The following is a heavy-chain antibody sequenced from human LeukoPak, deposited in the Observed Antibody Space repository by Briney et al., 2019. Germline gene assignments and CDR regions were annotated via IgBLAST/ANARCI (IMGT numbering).Heavy chain of an antibody. V-gene: IGHV1-18*01. CDR3: ARGQYSSSWYGWFDP. J-gene: IGHJ5*02. Sequence: ASVKVSCKASGYTFTSYGISWVRQAPGQGLEWMGWISAYNGNTNYAQKLQGRVTMTTDTSTSTAYMELRSLRSDDTAVYYCARGQYSSSWYGWFDPWGQGTLVTVSS. CDR2: ISAYNGNT. D-gene: IGHD6-13*01. CDR1: GYTFTSYG.